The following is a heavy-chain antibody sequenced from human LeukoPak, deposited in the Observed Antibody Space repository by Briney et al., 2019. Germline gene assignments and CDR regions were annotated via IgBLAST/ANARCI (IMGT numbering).Heavy chain of an antibody. D-gene: IGHD3-10*01. V-gene: IGHV3-23*01. J-gene: IGHJ4*02. CDR2: ISGSGGST. CDR1: GFTFSSYA. Sequence: PGGSLRLSCAASGFTFSSYAMSWVRQAPGKGLEWVSAISGSGGSTYYADSVKGRFTISRDNSKNTLYLQMNSLRAEDTAVYYCAKDKGGSGSYYRADDYWGQGTLVTVSS. CDR3: AKDKGGSGSYYRADDY.